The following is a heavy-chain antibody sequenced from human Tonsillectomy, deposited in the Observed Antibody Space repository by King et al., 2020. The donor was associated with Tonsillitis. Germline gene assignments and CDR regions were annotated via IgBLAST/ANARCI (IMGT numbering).Heavy chain of an antibody. V-gene: IGHV3-33*08. CDR2: IWYDGSNK. Sequence: VQLVESGGGVVQPGRSLRLSCAASGFTFSSYGMHWVRQAPGKGLEWVAVIWYDGSNKYYADSVKGRFTISRDNSKNTLYLQMNSLRAEDTAGYYCARAYYDILTIDAFDIWGQGTMVTVSS. D-gene: IGHD3-9*01. J-gene: IGHJ3*02. CDR1: GFTFSSYG. CDR3: ARAYYDILTIDAFDI.